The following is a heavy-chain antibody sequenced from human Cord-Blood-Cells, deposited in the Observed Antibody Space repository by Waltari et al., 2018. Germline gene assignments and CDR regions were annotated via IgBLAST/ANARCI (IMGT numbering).Heavy chain of an antibody. CDR1: GYTISALF. CDR2: FDPEDGET. V-gene: IGHV1-24*01. D-gene: IGHD6-6*01. Sequence: QVQLVQSGAEVKKPGASVKVSCKVSGYTISALFIHWVRQAPGKGLEWMGGFDPEDGETIYAQKFQGRVTMTEDTSTDTAYMELSSLRSEDTAVYYCATGGQLVPLLRYWGQGTLVTVSS. J-gene: IGHJ4*02. CDR3: ATGGQLVPLLRY.